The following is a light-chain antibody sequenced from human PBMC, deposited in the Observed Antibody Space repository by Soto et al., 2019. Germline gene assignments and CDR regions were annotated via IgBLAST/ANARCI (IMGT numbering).Light chain of an antibody. V-gene: IGLV6-57*04. Sequence: LTQPHSVSESPGKTLSISFTRSSGSIANNYVQWYQQRPGSAPTTVIYENNQRLSGVPDRFSGSTDGSSTSASLTISGLQTEDEADYYCQSYDSDFVVFGGGTKLTVL. J-gene: IGLJ2*01. CDR2: ENN. CDR1: SGSIANNY. CDR3: QSYDSDFVV.